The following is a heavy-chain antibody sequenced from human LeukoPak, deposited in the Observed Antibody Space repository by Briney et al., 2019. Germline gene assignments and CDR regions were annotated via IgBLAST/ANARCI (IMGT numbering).Heavy chain of an antibody. D-gene: IGHD3-22*01. CDR1: GGSFSGYY. CDR2: INHSGST. CDR3: ARGDDRSFFDY. J-gene: IGHJ4*02. Sequence: SETLSLTCAVYGGSFSGYYWSWIRQPPGKGLEWIGEINHSGSTNYNPSLKSRVTISVDTSKNQFSLKLSSVTAADTAVYYCARGDDRSFFDYWGQGTLVTVSS. V-gene: IGHV4-34*01.